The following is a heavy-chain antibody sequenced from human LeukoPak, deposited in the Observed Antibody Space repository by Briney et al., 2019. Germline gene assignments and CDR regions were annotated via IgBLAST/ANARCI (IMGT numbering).Heavy chain of an antibody. Sequence: GGSLRLSCAASGFSFSTYAMTWVRQAPGKGLEWVSTITGSGGSTYFADSLKGRFTISRDNTKKTLYLQMNSLRAEDTAIYYCAKGSRTSYYYDSLTDLDAFDLWGQGTMVTVSS. CDR3: AKGSRTSYYYDSLTDLDAFDL. D-gene: IGHD3-22*01. V-gene: IGHV3-23*01. CDR1: GFSFSTYA. CDR2: ITGSGGST. J-gene: IGHJ3*01.